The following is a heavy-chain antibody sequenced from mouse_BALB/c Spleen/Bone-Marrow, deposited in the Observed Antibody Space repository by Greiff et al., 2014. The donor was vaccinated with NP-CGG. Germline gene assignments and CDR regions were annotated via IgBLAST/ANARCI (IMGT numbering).Heavy chain of an antibody. CDR2: ISTYYGDA. D-gene: IGHD2-1*01. V-gene: IGHV1S137*01. CDR1: GYTFTDYA. CDR3: AREGGNFPWFAY. Sequence: VQVVESGAELVRPGVSVKISCKGSGYTFTDYAMHWVKRSHAKSPEWIGVISTYYGDASYNQKFKGKATMTVDKSSGTAYMELARLTSEDSAIYYCAREGGNFPWFAYWGQGTLVTVSA. J-gene: IGHJ3*01.